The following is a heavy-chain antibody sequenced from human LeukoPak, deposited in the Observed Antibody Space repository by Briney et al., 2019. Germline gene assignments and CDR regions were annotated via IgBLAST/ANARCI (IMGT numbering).Heavy chain of an antibody. CDR3: AKDGRRGYYYDSSGYPHGAFDI. CDR2: ISGSGGST. Sequence: LTGGSLRLSCAASGFTFSSYAMSWVRQAPGKGLEWVSAISGSGGSTYYAGSVKGRFTISRDNSKNTLYLQMNSLRAEDTAVYYCAKDGRRGYYYDSSGYPHGAFDIWGQGTMVTVSS. D-gene: IGHD3-22*01. CDR1: GFTFSSYA. V-gene: IGHV3-23*01. J-gene: IGHJ3*02.